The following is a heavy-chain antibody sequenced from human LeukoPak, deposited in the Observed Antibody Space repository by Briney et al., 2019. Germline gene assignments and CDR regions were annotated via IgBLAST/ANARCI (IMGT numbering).Heavy chain of an antibody. J-gene: IGHJ4*02. CDR2: IYYSGST. CDR1: GGSISSYY. V-gene: IGHV4-59*08. Sequence: PSETLSLTCTVSGGSISSYYWSWIRQPPGKGLEWIGYIYYSGSTNYNPSLKSRVTMSVDASKNQFSLKLTSVTAADTAVYYCARGGGHSYETYYFDYWGQGTLVTVSS. CDR3: ARGGGHSYETYYFDY. D-gene: IGHD3-16*01.